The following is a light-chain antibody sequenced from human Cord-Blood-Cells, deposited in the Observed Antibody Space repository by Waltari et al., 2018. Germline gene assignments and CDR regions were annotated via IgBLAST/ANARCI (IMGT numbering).Light chain of an antibody. CDR3: QQSYSTPLT. Sequence: DIQMTQSPSSLSASVGDRVTITCRASQSISSYLNWYQQKPGKAPKLLIYAASSLQSGVPSMFSGSGSGTDFTLTISSLQPEDFATYYCQQSYSTPLTFGPGTKVDI. CDR1: QSISSY. J-gene: IGKJ3*01. CDR2: AAS. V-gene: IGKV1-39*01.